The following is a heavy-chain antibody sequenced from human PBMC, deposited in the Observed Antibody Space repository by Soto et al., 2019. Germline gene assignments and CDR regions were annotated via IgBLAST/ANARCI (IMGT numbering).Heavy chain of an antibody. Sequence: GGSLRLSCEVSGFRFDDYGMHWVRQAPGKGLEWIAGISRDSRSISYGASMKGRFTISRDNAKNSLYLQLNSPRADDTAFYYCVKDALTTVAYYFDYGGQGALVTVS. CDR1: GFRFDDYG. CDR2: ISRDSRSI. CDR3: VKDALTTVAYYFDY. D-gene: IGHD4-17*01. V-gene: IGHV3-9*01. J-gene: IGHJ4*02.